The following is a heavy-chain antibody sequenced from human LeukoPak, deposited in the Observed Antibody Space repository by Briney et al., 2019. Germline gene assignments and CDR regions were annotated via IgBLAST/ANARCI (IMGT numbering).Heavy chain of an antibody. V-gene: IGHV3-21*01. D-gene: IGHD4-23*01. CDR2: ISSSSSYI. CDR3: ARGDYGGIPGEYFQH. Sequence: PGGSLRLSCAASGFTFSSYSMNWVRQAPGKGLEWVSSISSSSSYIYYADSVKGRFTISRDNAKNSLYLQMNSLRAEDTAVYYCARGDYGGIPGEYFQHWGQGTLVTVSS. J-gene: IGHJ1*01. CDR1: GFTFSSYS.